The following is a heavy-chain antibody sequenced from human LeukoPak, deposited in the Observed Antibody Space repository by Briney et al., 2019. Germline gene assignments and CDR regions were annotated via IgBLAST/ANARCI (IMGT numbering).Heavy chain of an antibody. CDR2: ISSSSSYI. Sequence: GGSLRLSCAASGFTFSSYSMNWVRQASGKGLEWVSSISSSSSYIYYADSVKGRFTISRDNAKNSLYLQMNSLRAEDTAVYYCARAEGLPARDYWGQGTLVTVSS. V-gene: IGHV3-21*01. J-gene: IGHJ4*02. CDR3: ARAEGLPARDY. D-gene: IGHD2-2*01. CDR1: GFTFSSYS.